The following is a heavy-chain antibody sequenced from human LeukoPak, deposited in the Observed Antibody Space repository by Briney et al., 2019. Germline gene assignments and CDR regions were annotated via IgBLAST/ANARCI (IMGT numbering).Heavy chain of an antibody. Sequence: PGGSLRLSCAASGFTFSSYWMSWVRQAPGKGLEWVANIKQDGSEKYYVDSVKGRFTISRDNSKNTLYLQMNSLRPEDTAVYYCAKCVVINEGVFDYWGQGTLVTVSS. CDR2: IKQDGSEK. D-gene: IGHD3-22*01. CDR3: AKCVVINEGVFDY. CDR1: GFTFSSYW. V-gene: IGHV3-7*01. J-gene: IGHJ4*02.